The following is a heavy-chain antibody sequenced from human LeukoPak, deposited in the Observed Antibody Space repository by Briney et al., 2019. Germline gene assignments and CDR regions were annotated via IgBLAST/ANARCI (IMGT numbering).Heavy chain of an antibody. Sequence: ASVKVSCKASGYTFTSYYMHWVRQAPGQGLEWMGWINPNSGGTNYAQKFQGRVTMTRDTSISTAYMELSRLRSDDTAVYYCARDSIMITFGGVRSWGQGTLVTVSS. V-gene: IGHV1-2*02. CDR1: GYTFTSYY. J-gene: IGHJ5*02. CDR3: ARDSIMITFGGVRS. D-gene: IGHD3-16*01. CDR2: INPNSGGT.